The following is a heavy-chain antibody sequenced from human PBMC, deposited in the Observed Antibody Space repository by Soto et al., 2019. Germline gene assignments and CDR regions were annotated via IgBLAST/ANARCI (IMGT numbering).Heavy chain of an antibody. D-gene: IGHD3-9*01. CDR1: GYTFTSYD. CDR3: ARGELDMAFYYYYGMDV. V-gene: IGHV1-8*01. Sequence: QVQLVQSGAEVKKPGASVKVSCKASGYTFTSYDINWVRHATGQGLEWMGWMNPNSGNTGYAQKFQGRVTMTRNTSISTAYMELSHLRSEDTAVYYGARGELDMAFYYYYGMDVWGQGTTVTVAS. J-gene: IGHJ6*02. CDR2: MNPNSGNT.